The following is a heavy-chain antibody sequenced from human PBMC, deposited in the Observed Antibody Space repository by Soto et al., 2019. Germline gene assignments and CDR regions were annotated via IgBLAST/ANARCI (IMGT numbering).Heavy chain of an antibody. CDR2: ISGSGGST. Sequence: GGSLRLSCAASGFTFSSYAMSWVRQAPGKGLEWVSAISGSGGSTYYADSVKGRFTISRDNSKNTLYLQMNSLRAEDTAVYYCAKLFWFGELVANYGMDVWGQGTTVPVSS. CDR3: AKLFWFGELVANYGMDV. CDR1: GFTFSSYA. V-gene: IGHV3-23*01. J-gene: IGHJ6*02. D-gene: IGHD3-10*01.